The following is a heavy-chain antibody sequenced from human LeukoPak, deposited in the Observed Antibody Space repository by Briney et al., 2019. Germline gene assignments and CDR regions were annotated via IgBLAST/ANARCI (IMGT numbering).Heavy chain of an antibody. Sequence: SETLSLTCTVSGGSISSYYWSWLRQPPGKGLEWIGYIYYSGSTNYNPSLKSRVTISVDTSKNQFSLKLSSVTAADTAVYYCARGLYSGYLPTGNWFDPWGQGTLVTVSS. J-gene: IGHJ5*02. CDR3: ARGLYSGYLPTGNWFDP. CDR1: GGSISSYY. D-gene: IGHD5-12*01. V-gene: IGHV4-59*01. CDR2: IYYSGST.